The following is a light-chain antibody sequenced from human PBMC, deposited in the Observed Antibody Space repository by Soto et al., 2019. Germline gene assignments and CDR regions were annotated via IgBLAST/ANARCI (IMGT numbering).Light chain of an antibody. Sequence: IQMTQSQSSPSASVGYRFTITCRASQSIRSYLNWYQQKPGKEHKLLIYAASGLQTGVPSRFSGSGSGRDFTLTISSLQPQDFATYYSLLDYAYFWAFGQGTKV. CDR2: AAS. CDR3: LLDYAYFWA. J-gene: IGKJ1*01. V-gene: IGKV1-6*01. CDR1: QSIRSY.